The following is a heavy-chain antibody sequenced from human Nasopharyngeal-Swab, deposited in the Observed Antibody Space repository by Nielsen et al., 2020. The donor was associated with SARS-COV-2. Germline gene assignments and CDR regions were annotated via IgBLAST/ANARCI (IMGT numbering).Heavy chain of an antibody. CDR3: ATPDPRIAAAGTGFDY. CDR2: ISGSGGST. D-gene: IGHD6-13*01. J-gene: IGHJ4*02. Sequence: GESLKISCAASGFTFSSYAMSWVRQAPGKGLEWVSAISGSGGSTYYADSVKGRFTISRDNSKNTLYLQMNSLRAEDTAVYYCATPDPRIAAAGTGFDYWGQGTLVTASS. V-gene: IGHV3-23*01. CDR1: GFTFSSYA.